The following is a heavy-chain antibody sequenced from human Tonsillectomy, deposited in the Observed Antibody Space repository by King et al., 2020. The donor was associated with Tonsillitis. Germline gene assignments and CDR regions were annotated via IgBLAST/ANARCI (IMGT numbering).Heavy chain of an antibody. CDR1: GGSFSSYA. Sequence: VQLVQSGAEVKKPGSSVKVSCKASGGSFSSYAISWVRQAPGQGLEWMGGIIPPFGTANYAQKCQGRVTITADESTSTAYMELSSLRSEDTAVYYCARAHSSGYWAYNYYMDVWGKGTTVTVSS. CDR2: IIPPFGTA. J-gene: IGHJ6*03. CDR3: ARAHSSGYWAYNYYMDV. D-gene: IGHD3-22*01. V-gene: IGHV1-69*01.